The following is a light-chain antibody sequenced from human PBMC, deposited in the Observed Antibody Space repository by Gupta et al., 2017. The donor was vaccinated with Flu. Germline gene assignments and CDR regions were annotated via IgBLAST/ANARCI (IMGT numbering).Light chain of an antibody. V-gene: IGKV3-15*01. CDR2: GAS. CDR3: QQYNSWPPFT. CDR1: RNIDSD. J-gene: IGKJ3*01. Sequence: VMTQSPATLSVSPGETATHSCRASRNIDSDLAWYQHKPGQAPRLLIHGASSRATGIPARFSGSGSGTQYTLTINVLQSEDLAVYICQQYNSWPPFTFGPGTRVEIK.